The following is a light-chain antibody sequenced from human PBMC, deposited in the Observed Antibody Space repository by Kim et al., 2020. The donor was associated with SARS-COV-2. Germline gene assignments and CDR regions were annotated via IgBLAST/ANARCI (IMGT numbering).Light chain of an antibody. CDR1: SSDVGGYNY. Sequence: QSALTQPASVSGSPGQSITISCTGTSSDVGGYNYVSWYQQHPGKAPKLMIYDVSKRPSGVSNRFSGSKSGNTASLTISGLQAEDEADYYCSSYTSSSTSRYVFGTGTKVIVL. V-gene: IGLV2-14*01. CDR3: SSYTSSSTSRYV. J-gene: IGLJ1*01. CDR2: DVS.